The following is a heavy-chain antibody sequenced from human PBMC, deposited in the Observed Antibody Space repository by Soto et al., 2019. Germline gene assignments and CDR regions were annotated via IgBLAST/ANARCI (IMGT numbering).Heavy chain of an antibody. Sequence: GASVKVSCKASGGTFSSYAISWVRQAPGQGLEWMGGIIPIFGTANYAQKFQGRVTITADESTSTAYMELSSLRSEDTAVYYCARDHDSSGYYYPHYYYYGMDVWGQGTTVTVSS. D-gene: IGHD3-22*01. CDR1: GGTFSSYA. CDR3: ARDHDSSGYYYPHYYYYGMDV. V-gene: IGHV1-69*13. J-gene: IGHJ6*02. CDR2: IIPIFGTA.